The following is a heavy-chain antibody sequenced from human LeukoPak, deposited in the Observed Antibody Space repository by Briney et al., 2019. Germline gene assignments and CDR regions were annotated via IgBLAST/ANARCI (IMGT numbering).Heavy chain of an antibody. CDR2: INHSGST. CDR3: ARMRVQYCSSTSCRRRYMDV. V-gene: IGHV4-34*01. D-gene: IGHD2-2*01. Sequence: SETLSLTCAVYGGSFSGYYWSWIRQPPGKGLEWIGEINHSGSTNYNPSLKSRVTISVDTSKNQFSLKLSSVTAADTAVYYCARMRVQYCSSTSCRRRYMDVWGKGTTVTVSS. J-gene: IGHJ6*03. CDR1: GGSFSGYY.